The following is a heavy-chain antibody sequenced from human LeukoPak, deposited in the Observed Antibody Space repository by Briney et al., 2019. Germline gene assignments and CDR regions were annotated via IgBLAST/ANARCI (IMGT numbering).Heavy chain of an antibody. V-gene: IGHV1-8*01. D-gene: IGHD6-13*01. CDR2: MNPNSGNT. J-gene: IGHJ6*03. CDR3: AREAIGSSSWYKGYYYYYMDV. Sequence: ASVKVSCKASGYTFTSYDINWVRQATGQGLEWMGWMNPNSGNTGYAQKFQGRVTMTRNTSISTAYMELSSLRSEDTAVYYCAREAIGSSSWYKGYYYYYMDVWGKGTTVTVSS. CDR1: GYTFTSYD.